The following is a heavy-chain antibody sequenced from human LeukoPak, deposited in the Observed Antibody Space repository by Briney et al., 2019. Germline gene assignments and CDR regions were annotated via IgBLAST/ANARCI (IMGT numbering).Heavy chain of an antibody. CDR1: GGSVSSSSYY. V-gene: IGHV4-39*07. J-gene: IGHJ4*02. CDR2: IYYSRST. CDR3: ARAQDFSDSSGPNYLDF. Sequence: SETLSLTCTVSGGSVSSSSYYWGWIRQPPGKGLEWIGSIYYSRSTYYNPSLKSRVTISVDTSKNQFSLKLLSVTAADTAVYYCARAQDFSDSSGPNYLDFWGQEILVTVSS. D-gene: IGHD3-22*01.